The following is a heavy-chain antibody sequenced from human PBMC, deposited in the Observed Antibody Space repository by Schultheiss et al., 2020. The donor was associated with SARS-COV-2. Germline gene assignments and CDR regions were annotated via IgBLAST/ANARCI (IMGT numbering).Heavy chain of an antibody. J-gene: IGHJ4*02. V-gene: IGHV3-48*03. D-gene: IGHD2-2*01. CDR2: ISSSGSTI. CDR3: ARQFVVVPAANDY. CDR1: GFTFSSYA. Sequence: GESLKISCAASGFTFSSYAMSWVRQAPGKGLEWVSYISSSGSTIYYADSVKGRFAISRDNAKNSLYLQMNSLRAEDTAVYYCARQFVVVPAANDYWGQGTLVTVSS.